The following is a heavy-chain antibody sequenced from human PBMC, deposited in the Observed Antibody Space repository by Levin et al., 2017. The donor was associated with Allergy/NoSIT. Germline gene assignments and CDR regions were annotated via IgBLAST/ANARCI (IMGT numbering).Heavy chain of an antibody. J-gene: IGHJ4*02. CDR1: GFTFSSYA. Sequence: GGSLRLSCAASGFTFSSYAMSWVRQAPGKGLEWVSAISGSGGSTYYADSVKGRFTISRDNSKNTLYLQMNSLRAEDTAVYYCAKDRPRYSGLFYYFDYWGQGTLVTVSS. CDR2: ISGSGGST. CDR3: AKDRPRYSGLFYYFDY. V-gene: IGHV3-23*01. D-gene: IGHD5-12*01.